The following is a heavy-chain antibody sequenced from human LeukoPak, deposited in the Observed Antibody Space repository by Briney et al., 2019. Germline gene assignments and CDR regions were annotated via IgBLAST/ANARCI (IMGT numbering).Heavy chain of an antibody. CDR3: ARYEAFGGVIVKGFDY. J-gene: IGHJ4*02. CDR1: GGSISTSNYY. CDR2: IFYSGST. D-gene: IGHD3-16*02. V-gene: IGHV4-39*07. Sequence: SETLSLTCTVSGGSISTSNYYWGWLRQPPGKGLEWIGNIFYSGSTYYSPSLRSRVAISLDTSRNQLSLKLNSVTAADTAVYYCARYEAFGGVIVKGFDYWGEGTLVTVSS.